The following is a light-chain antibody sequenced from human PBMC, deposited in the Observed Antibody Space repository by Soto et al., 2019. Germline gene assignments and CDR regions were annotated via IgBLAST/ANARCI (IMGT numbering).Light chain of an antibody. J-gene: IGKJ2*01. CDR3: QQYYTTPPT. V-gene: IGKV4-1*01. CDR1: QSVLYSSNNKTY. Sequence: DIVMTQSPDSLAVSLGERATINCKSSQSVLYSSNNKTYLAWYQQTPGQPPKLLIYWASTRESGVPDRFSGSWSSTDFTLTISSLQAEDVAVYYCQQYYTTPPTFGQGTKLEIK. CDR2: WAS.